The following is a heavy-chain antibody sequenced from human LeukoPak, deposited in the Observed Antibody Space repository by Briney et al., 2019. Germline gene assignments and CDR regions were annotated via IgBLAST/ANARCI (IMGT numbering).Heavy chain of an antibody. CDR2: IKQDGSEK. Sequence: GGSLRLSCAASGFTFSSYWMSWVRQAPGKGLEWVANIKQDGSEKYYVYSVKGRFTISRDNAKNSLYLQMNSLRAEDTAVYYCARDLGELLEDAFDIWGQGTMVTVSS. CDR1: GFTFSSYW. J-gene: IGHJ3*02. V-gene: IGHV3-7*01. CDR3: ARDLGELLEDAFDI. D-gene: IGHD1-26*01.